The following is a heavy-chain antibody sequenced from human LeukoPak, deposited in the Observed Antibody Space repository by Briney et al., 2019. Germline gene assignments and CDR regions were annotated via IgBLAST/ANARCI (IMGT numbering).Heavy chain of an antibody. CDR1: GFTFSSYG. CDR3: ARVGYSGSWGRYYFDY. CDR2: IWYDGSNK. Sequence: PGGSLRLSCAASGFTFSSYGMHWVRQAPGKGLEWVAVIWYDGSNKYYADSVKGRFTISRDNSKNTLYLQMNSLRAEDTAVYYCARVGYSGSWGRYYFDYWGQGTLVTVSS. D-gene: IGHD6-13*01. V-gene: IGHV3-33*01. J-gene: IGHJ4*02.